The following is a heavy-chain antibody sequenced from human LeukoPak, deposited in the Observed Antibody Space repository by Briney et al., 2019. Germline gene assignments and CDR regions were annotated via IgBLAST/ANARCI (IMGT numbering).Heavy chain of an antibody. Sequence: PSETLSLTCTVSGGSISSGTYYWTWIRQPAGKGLEWIGRIYTSGSTNYNPSLKSRVTMSLDTSKNQFSLKVRSVTAADTAVYYCARDEGDWVTYFDYWGQGTLVTVSS. V-gene: IGHV4-61*02. CDR3: ARDEGDWVTYFDY. CDR1: GGSISSGTYY. CDR2: IYTSGST. J-gene: IGHJ4*02. D-gene: IGHD2-21*01.